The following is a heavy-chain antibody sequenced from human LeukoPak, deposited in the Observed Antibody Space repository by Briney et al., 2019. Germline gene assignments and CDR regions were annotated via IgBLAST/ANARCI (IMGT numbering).Heavy chain of an antibody. CDR1: GGTFSSYA. CDR2: IIPIFGTA. V-gene: IGHV1-69*13. J-gene: IGHJ4*02. CDR3: ASLGWESAFDY. Sequence: ASVKVSCKASGGTFSSYAISWVRQAPGQGLEWMGGIIPIFGTANYAQKFQGRVTITADESASTAYMELSSLRSEDTAVYYCASLGWESAFDYWGQGTLVTVSS. D-gene: IGHD1-26*01.